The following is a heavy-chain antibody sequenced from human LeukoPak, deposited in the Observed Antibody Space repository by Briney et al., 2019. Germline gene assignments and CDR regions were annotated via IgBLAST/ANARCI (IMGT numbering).Heavy chain of an antibody. Sequence: GGSLRLSCAASGFTFINYGMHWVRQAPGKGLEWVAVIWYDGSNKYYADSVKGRFIISRDNSKNTLYLQMNSLRAEDAAVYYCARDISGYYYFDYWGQGTLVTVSS. CDR2: IWYDGSNK. V-gene: IGHV3-33*01. D-gene: IGHD3-22*01. CDR3: ARDISGYYYFDY. J-gene: IGHJ4*02. CDR1: GFTFINYG.